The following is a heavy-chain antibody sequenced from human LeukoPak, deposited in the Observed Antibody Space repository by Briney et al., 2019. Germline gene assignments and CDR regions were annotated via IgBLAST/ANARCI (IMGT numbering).Heavy chain of an antibody. CDR3: ARDSSGYYYGY. D-gene: IGHD3-22*01. Sequence: ASVKVSCKASGYTCTGCYMHWVRHAPGQGLEWMGRINPNSGGTNYAQKFQGRVTMSRDTSISTAYMERSRLRCDDTTAGNWARDSSGYYYGYRGPGTQVTVSS. CDR2: INPNSGGT. V-gene: IGHV1-2*06. J-gene: IGHJ4*02. CDR1: GYTCTGCY.